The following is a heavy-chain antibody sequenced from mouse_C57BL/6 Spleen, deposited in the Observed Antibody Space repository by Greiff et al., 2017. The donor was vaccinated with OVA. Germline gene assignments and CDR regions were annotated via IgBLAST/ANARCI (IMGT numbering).Heavy chain of an antibody. V-gene: IGHV2-9-1*01. CDR1: GFSLTSYA. CDR2: IWTGGGT. Sequence: QVQLQQSGPGLVAPSQTLSITCTVSGFSLTSYAISWVRQPPGKGLEWLGVIWTGGGTNYNSALKSRPSISKDNSKSQVFLKMSSLQTDDTARYYCAIYFSTPYAMDYWGQGTSVTVSS. D-gene: IGHD2-5*01. CDR3: AIYFSTPYAMDY. J-gene: IGHJ4*01.